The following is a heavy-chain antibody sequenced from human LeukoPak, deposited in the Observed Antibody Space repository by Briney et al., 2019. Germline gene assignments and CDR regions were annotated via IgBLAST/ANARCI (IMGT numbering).Heavy chain of an antibody. CDR1: EFTFSDYY. D-gene: IGHD5/OR15-5a*01. Sequence: PGGSLRLSCVASEFTFSDYYMTWIRQAPGKGLEWVSYISSSGMTIYYAASVKGRFTISRDNAKNSLHLRMNSLRAEDTAVYFCARGRGSVTGSWFDSWGRGTLVTVSS. V-gene: IGHV3-11*01. J-gene: IGHJ5*01. CDR3: ARGRGSVTGSWFDS. CDR2: ISSSGMTI.